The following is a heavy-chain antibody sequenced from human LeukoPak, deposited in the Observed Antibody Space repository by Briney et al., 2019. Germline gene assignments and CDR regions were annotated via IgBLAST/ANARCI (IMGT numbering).Heavy chain of an antibody. J-gene: IGHJ3*02. CDR3: ARREYCYDSSGPAFAFDI. V-gene: IGHV4-39*01. Sequence: PSETLSLTCSVSGDSITSSSYYWVWIRQPPEKGLEWIGSVYYTEGTNYSPSLKSRVTISVDTSKNQFSLKLSSVTAADTAVYYCARREYCYDSSGPAFAFDIWGQGTMVTVSS. D-gene: IGHD3-22*01. CDR2: VYYTEGT. CDR1: GDSITSSSYY.